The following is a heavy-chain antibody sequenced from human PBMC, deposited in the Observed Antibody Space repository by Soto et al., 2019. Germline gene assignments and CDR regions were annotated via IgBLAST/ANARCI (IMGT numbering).Heavy chain of an antibody. D-gene: IGHD2-2*01. V-gene: IGHV3-30-3*01. J-gene: IGHJ6*03. Sequence: GGSLRLSCAASGFTFSSYAMHWVRQAPGKGREWVAVISYDGSNKYYADSVKGRFTISRDNSKNTLYLQMNSLRAADTAVYYCARGGVGYCSSTSCYSHYYYYYMDVWGKGTTVNVSS. CDR1: GFTFSSYA. CDR3: ARGGVGYCSSTSCYSHYYYYYMDV. CDR2: ISYDGSNK.